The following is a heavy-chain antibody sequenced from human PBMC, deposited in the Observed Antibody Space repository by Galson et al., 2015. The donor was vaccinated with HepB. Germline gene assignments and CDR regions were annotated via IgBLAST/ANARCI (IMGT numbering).Heavy chain of an antibody. J-gene: IGHJ4*02. V-gene: IGHV3-48*04. CDR1: GFTVSSYP. CDR2: ISSSSSAI. D-gene: IGHD2/OR15-2a*01. CDR3: ARGGPGHTLDY. Sequence: SLRLSCAASGFTVSSYPMNWVRQAPGQGLEWVSYISSSSSAIYHADSVKGRFTIPRDNAKNPQYLQMNSLRAEDTAVYSCARGGPGHTLDYWGQGTLVTVSS.